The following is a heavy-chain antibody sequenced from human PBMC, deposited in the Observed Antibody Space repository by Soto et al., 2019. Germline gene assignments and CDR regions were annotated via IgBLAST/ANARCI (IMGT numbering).Heavy chain of an antibody. CDR1: GGSISSYTHY. D-gene: IGHD2-15*01. V-gene: IGHV4-39*01. J-gene: IGHJ5*02. Sequence: SESLSLTCSVSGGSISSYTHYWGWLRQPLGKGLEWIVTAYYKENTYYNPSLKSRVTITVHTAKNQFSLNLRSVNAADTAMYFCARRVGYYGSPSWFDPSGPRTLVTVSS. CDR3: ARRVGYYGSPSWFDP. CDR2: AYYKENT.